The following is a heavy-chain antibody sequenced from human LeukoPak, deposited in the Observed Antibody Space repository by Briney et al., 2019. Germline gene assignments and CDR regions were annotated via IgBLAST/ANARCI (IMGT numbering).Heavy chain of an antibody. CDR2: ISAFDGTT. D-gene: IGHD4-17*01. J-gene: IGHJ4*02. V-gene: IGHV1-18*01. CDR3: ARCGAAVTTHFSH. CDR1: GYSFSLYG. Sequence: ASVKVSCKASGYSFSLYGITWARQAPGQGVEDLGWISAFDGTTDYAQKVQDRVTMTTDTSTSTAYLELRSLRSEDTAVYYCARCGAAVTTHFSHWGQGTLVTVSS.